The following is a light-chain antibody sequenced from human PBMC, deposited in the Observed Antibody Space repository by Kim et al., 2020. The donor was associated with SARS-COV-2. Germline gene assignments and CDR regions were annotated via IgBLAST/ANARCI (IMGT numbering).Light chain of an antibody. CDR2: RNY. J-gene: IGLJ3*02. CDR3: AAWDDSLSGWV. CDR1: SSNIGPNY. V-gene: IGLV1-47*01. Sequence: GQGGTVACSGNSSNIGPNYVYWYQHFPGTAPKLLVFRNYQRPSGVPDRFSGSKSGTSASLAIIGLRSEDEADYHCAAWDDSLSGWVFGGGTKVTVL.